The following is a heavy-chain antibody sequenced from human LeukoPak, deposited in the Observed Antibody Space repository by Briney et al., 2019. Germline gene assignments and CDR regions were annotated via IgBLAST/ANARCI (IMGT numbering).Heavy chain of an antibody. CDR2: INHSGST. D-gene: IGHD3-10*01. V-gene: IGHV4-34*01. J-gene: IGHJ4*02. CDR3: ARGYYYGSGSY. Sequence: SETLSLTCAVYGGSFSGYYWGWIRQPPGKGLGWIGEINHSGSTNYNPSLKSRVTISVDTSKNQFSLKLSSETAADTAVSYCARGYYYGSGSYWGQGTLVTVSS. CDR1: GGSFSGYY.